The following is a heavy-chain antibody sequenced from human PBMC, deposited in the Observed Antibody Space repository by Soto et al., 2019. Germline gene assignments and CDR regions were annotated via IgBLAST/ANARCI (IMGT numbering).Heavy chain of an antibody. V-gene: IGHV3-23*01. CDR3: AKDFGLGGYSSSWYGGY. J-gene: IGHJ4*02. CDR1: GFTFSSYA. D-gene: IGHD6-13*01. Sequence: EVQLLESGGGLVQPGGSLRLSCAASGFTFSSYAMSWVRQAPGKGLEWVSAISGSGGSTYYADSVKGRFTISRDNSKNTLYLQMNSLRAEDTAVYYCAKDFGLGGYSSSWYGGYWGQGTLVTVSS. CDR2: ISGSGGST.